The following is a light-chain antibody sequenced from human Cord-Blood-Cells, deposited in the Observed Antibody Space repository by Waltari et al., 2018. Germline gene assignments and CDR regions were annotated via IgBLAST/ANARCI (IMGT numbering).Light chain of an antibody. V-gene: IGLV8-61*01. CDR3: VLYMGSGINWV. CDR2: STN. CDR1: SGPVSTSYY. J-gene: IGLJ3*02. Sequence: QTVVTQEPSFSVSPGGTVTLTCGLRSGPVSTSYYPSWYQQTPGQAPRTLIYSTNTRSSGVPDRFSGSILGNKAALTITGAQADDESDYYCVLYMGSGINWVFGGGTKLTVL.